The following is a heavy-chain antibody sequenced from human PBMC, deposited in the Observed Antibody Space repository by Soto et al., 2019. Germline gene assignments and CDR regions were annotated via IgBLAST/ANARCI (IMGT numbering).Heavy chain of an antibody. CDR1: GGSISSGGYY. V-gene: IGHV4-31*03. CDR3: ASGRLAAAGQDY. D-gene: IGHD6-13*01. J-gene: IGHJ4*02. Sequence: PSETLSLTCTVSGGSISSGGYYWSWIRQHPGKGLEWIGYIYYSGSTYYNPSLKSRVTISVDTSKNQFSLKLSSVTAADTAVYYCASGRLAAAGQDYWGQGTLVTVSS. CDR2: IYYSGST.